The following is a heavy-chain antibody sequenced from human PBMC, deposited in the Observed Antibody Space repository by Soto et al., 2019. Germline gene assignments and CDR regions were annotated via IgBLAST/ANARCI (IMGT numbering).Heavy chain of an antibody. Sequence: SGPTLVNPTQTLTLTCSFSGFSLSVYGVRVIWFRQPPGETLEWLALIHWNDDKRYSPYLKSRLTIAKDTSKNQVVLTLTNLDPLDTGTYFCAHTKDSSGFLTSWGQGILVTVSS. CDR1: GFSLSVYGVR. CDR3: AHTKDSSGFLTS. J-gene: IGHJ5*02. CDR2: IHWNDDK. D-gene: IGHD3-22*01. V-gene: IGHV2-5*01.